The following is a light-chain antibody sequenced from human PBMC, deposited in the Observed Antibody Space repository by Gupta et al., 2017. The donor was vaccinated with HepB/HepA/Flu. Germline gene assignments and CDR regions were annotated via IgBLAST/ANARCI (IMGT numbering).Light chain of an antibody. Sequence: DVVMTPSPLSLPVTLGQPASISCSSSQSLVRTDGNTYLNWFHQGPGQSPRRLIYRVSNRDSGVPDRFSGSGSGTDFTLKISRVEAEDIGVYYCMQYSHWPHTFGQGTKLEIK. V-gene: IGKV2-30*02. CDR2: RVS. CDR1: QSLVRTDGNTY. CDR3: MQYSHWPHT. J-gene: IGKJ2*01.